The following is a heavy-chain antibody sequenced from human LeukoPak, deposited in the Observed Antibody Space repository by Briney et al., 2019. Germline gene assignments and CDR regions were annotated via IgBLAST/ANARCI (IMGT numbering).Heavy chain of an antibody. D-gene: IGHD3-3*01. CDR2: FYHSGST. CDR3: ARHSSNYGFWSGDYYYYMDV. Sequence: SGTLSLTCTVSGGSISTTNWWSWVRQPRGKGLEWIGEFYHSGSTNYNPSLKSRVTISVDTSKNQFSLKLSSVTAADTAVYYCARHSSNYGFWSGDYYYYMDVWGKGTTVTVSS. V-gene: IGHV4-4*02. CDR1: GGSISTTNW. J-gene: IGHJ6*03.